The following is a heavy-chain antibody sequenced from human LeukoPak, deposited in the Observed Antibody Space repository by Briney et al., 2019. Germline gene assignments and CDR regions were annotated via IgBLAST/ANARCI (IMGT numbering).Heavy chain of an antibody. D-gene: IGHD3-22*01. CDR1: GGSISSYY. J-gene: IGHJ4*02. V-gene: IGHV4-59*08. CDR2: IYYSGST. CDR3: ARLGLGYDSSGYFGY. Sequence: PSETPSLTCIVSGGSISSYYWSWIRQPPGKGLEWIGYIYYSGSTNYNPSLKSRVTISVDMSKNQFYLKLSSVTAADTAVYYCARLGLGYDSSGYFGYWGQGTLVTVSS.